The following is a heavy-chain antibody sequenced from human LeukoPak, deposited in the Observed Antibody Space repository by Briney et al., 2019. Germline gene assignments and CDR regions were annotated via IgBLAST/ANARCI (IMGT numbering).Heavy chain of an antibody. CDR2: VGISSGNT. CDR1: GFTFSDYS. CDR3: ARDHRYAFDN. Sequence: PGGSLRLSCAASGFTFSDYSMNWVRQAPGKGLEWISYVGISSGNTKYADSVKGRFTISGDSAKNSVFLQMNSLRVEDTAAYYCARDHRYAFDNWGQGTLVTVSS. D-gene: IGHD5-12*01. V-gene: IGHV3-48*04. J-gene: IGHJ4*02.